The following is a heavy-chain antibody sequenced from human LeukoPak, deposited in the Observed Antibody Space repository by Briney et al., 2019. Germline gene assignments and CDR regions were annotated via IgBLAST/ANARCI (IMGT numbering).Heavy chain of an antibody. Sequence: ASVKVSCKASGGTFSSYAISWVRQAPGQGLEWMGRIIPIFGTANYAQKFQGRVTITTDESTSTAYMEPSSLRSEDTAVYYCAREGGWGMGHDAFDIWGQGTMVTVSS. V-gene: IGHV1-69*05. D-gene: IGHD3-16*01. CDR3: AREGGWGMGHDAFDI. CDR2: IIPIFGTA. J-gene: IGHJ3*02. CDR1: GGTFSSYA.